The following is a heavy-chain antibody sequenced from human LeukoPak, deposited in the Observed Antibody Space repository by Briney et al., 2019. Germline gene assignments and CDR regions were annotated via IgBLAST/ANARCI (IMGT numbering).Heavy chain of an antibody. Sequence: PSETLSLTCTVSGGSISSSSYYWGWIRQPPGKGLEWIGSIYYSGSTYYNPSLKSRVTISVDTSKNQFSLKLSSVTAADTAVYYCARPRGYSSSWSKGWFDPWGQGTLVTVSS. V-gene: IGHV4-39*01. CDR3: ARPRGYSSSWSKGWFDP. J-gene: IGHJ5*02. CDR1: GGSISSSSYY. D-gene: IGHD6-13*01. CDR2: IYYSGST.